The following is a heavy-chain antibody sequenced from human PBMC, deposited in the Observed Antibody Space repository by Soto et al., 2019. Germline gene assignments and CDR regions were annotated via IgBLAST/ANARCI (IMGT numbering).Heavy chain of an antibody. CDR1: GYTFTGYY. CDR2: INPNSGGT. D-gene: IGHD3-10*01. J-gene: IGHJ6*03. CDR3: ARGSPMVRGVWPEKVYYYYYMDV. V-gene: IGHV1-2*04. Sequence: ASVKVSCKASGYTFTGYYMHWVRQAPGQGLEWMGWINPNSGGTNYAQKFQGWVTMTRDTSISTAYMELSRLRSDDTAVYYCARGSPMVRGVWPEKVYYYYYMDVWGKGTTVTVSS.